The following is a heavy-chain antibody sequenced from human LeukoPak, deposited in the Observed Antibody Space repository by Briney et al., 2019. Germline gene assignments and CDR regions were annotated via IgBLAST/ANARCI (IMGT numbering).Heavy chain of an antibody. CDR2: IYHSGST. CDR3: ARVKDWFDP. J-gene: IGHJ5*02. D-gene: IGHD2-15*01. CDR1: GYSITSGHY. Sequence: SETLSLTCTVSGYSITSGHYWGWIRQPPGKGLEWIGSIYHSGSTYYNPSLKSRITISVDTSKNQFSLKLSSVTAADTAVYYCARVKDWFDPWGQGTLVTVSS. V-gene: IGHV4-38-2*02.